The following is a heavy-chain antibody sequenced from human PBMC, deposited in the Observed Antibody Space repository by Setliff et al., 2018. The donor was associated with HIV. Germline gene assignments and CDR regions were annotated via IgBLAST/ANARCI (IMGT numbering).Heavy chain of an antibody. D-gene: IGHD2-2*03. CDR1: GFIFSSYW. CDR3: VRGGWIL. Sequence: QPGGSLRLSCAASGFIFSSYWMHWVRQAPGKGLEWVSGLNGDETRTRYADSVKGRFTISRDNAKNTLYLQMHSLRVEDTAMYYCVRGGWILWGQGTLVTVSS. V-gene: IGHV3-74*01. J-gene: IGHJ1*01. CDR2: LNGDETRT.